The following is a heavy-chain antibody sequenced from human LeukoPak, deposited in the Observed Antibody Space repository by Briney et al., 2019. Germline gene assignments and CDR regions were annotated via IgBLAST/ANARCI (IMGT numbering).Heavy chain of an antibody. D-gene: IGHD1-26*01. Sequence: PGRSLRLSCEASGFTFDDYAMHWVRHAPGKGLEWVSGISWNSGSIGYADSVKGRFTISRDNAKNSLYLQMNSLRAEDTALYYCAKDRRPYSGSYDYWGQGTLVTVSS. J-gene: IGHJ4*02. CDR2: ISWNSGSI. CDR1: GFTFDDYA. CDR3: AKDRRPYSGSYDY. V-gene: IGHV3-9*01.